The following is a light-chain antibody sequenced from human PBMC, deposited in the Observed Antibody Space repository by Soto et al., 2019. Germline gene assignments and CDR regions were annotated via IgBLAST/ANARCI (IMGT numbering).Light chain of an antibody. CDR1: QSVLYSSNNENY. J-gene: IGKJ1*01. CDR3: QQYYSTLSWT. V-gene: IGKV4-1*01. Sequence: IVMTQSPDSLALSLGDRATINCKSSQSVLYSSNNENYLAWYQQKPGQPPKLLIYWASTRESGVPDRFSGSGSGTDFTLTISSLQAEDVAVYYCQQYYSTLSWTFGQGTKVDI. CDR2: WAS.